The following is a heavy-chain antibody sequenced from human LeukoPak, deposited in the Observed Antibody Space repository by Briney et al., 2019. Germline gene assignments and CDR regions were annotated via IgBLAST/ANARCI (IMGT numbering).Heavy chain of an antibody. J-gene: IGHJ6*02. V-gene: IGHV3-23*01. D-gene: IGHD2-21*02. CDR3: ARMTSTSSYYYGMDV. Sequence: GGSLRLSCAASGFTFSSYAMSWVRQAPGKGLEWVSAISGSGGSTYYADSVKGRFTISRDNSKNTLYLQMNSLRAEDTAVYYCARMTSTSSYYYGMDVWGQGTTVTVSS. CDR2: ISGSGGST. CDR1: GFTFSSYA.